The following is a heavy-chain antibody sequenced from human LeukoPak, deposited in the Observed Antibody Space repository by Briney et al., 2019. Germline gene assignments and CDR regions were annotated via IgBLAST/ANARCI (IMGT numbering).Heavy chain of an antibody. CDR1: GFTFSSYS. D-gene: IGHD1-26*01. CDR3: AKDQVGATVGALGY. CDR2: IRYDGSNK. J-gene: IGHJ4*02. V-gene: IGHV3-30*02. Sequence: PGGSLRLSCAASGFTFSSYSMHWVRQAPGKGLEWVAFIRYDGSNKYYADSVKGRFTISRDNSKNTLYLQMNSLRAEDTAVYYCAKDQVGATVGALGYWGQGTLVTVSS.